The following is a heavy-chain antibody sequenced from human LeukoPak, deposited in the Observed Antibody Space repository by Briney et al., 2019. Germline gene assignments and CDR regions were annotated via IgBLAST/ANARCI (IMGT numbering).Heavy chain of an antibody. CDR2: IYYSGST. CDR3: ARGEYSSSSFLFDY. V-gene: IGHV4-59*01. CDR1: GGSISSYY. D-gene: IGHD6-6*01. Sequence: SETLSLTCTVSGGSISSYYWSWIRQPPGKGLEWIGYIYYSGSTNYNPSLKSRVTISVDTSKNRFSLKLSSVTAADTAVYYCARGEYSSSSFLFDYWGQGTLVTVSS. J-gene: IGHJ4*02.